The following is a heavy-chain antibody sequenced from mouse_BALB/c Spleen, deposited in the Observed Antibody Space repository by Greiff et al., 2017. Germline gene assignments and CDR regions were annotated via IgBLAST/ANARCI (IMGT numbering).Heavy chain of an antibody. CDR2: ISDGGSYT. CDR3: ARRGSYAMDY. V-gene: IGHV5-4*02. J-gene: IGHJ4*01. Sequence: VQLAPSGAGLVRPGASLQLSCAASGFTFSDSYLPWVRQTPEHGLEWVATISDGGSYTYYPDSVKGRFTISRDNAKNNLYLQMSSLKSEDTAMYYCARRGSYAMDYWGQGTSVTVSS. CDR1: GFTFSDSY.